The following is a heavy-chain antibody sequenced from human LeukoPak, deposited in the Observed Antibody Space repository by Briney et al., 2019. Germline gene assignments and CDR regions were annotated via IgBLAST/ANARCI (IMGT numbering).Heavy chain of an antibody. Sequence: GGSLRLSCAASGFTFSSYTMSWVRQAPGKGLEWVSTITTSDGNTYYADSVKGRFTISRDNSKNTLYLQMNSLRAEDTAVYYCARGQQLVLYFDYWGQGTLVTVSS. CDR2: ITTSDGNT. CDR1: GFTFSSYT. V-gene: IGHV3-23*01. CDR3: ARGQQLVLYFDY. J-gene: IGHJ4*02. D-gene: IGHD6-13*01.